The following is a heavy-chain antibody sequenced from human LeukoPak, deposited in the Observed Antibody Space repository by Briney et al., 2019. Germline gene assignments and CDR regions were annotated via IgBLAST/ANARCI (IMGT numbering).Heavy chain of an antibody. J-gene: IGHJ4*02. CDR2: IHYSGST. CDR1: GGSISSGGYY. CDR3: ARVLQQLASWREIDY. V-gene: IGHV4-31*03. D-gene: IGHD6-13*01. Sequence: SQTLSLTCTVSGGSISSGGYYWSWIRQHPGKGLEWIGYIHYSGSTYYNPSLKSRVTISVDTSKNQFSLKLSSVTAADTAVYYCARVLQQLASWREIDYWGQGTLVTVSS.